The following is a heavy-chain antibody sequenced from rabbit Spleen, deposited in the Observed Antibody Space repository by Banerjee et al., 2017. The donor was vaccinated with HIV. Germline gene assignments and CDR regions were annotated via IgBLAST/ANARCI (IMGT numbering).Heavy chain of an antibody. Sequence: QEQLVESGGGLVQPEGSLTLTCTASGFDLSDFYYMYWVRQAPGKGLEWIGCIYTGGSGGIYYATWANGRFTVSKTSSTTVTLQMTSLTAADTATYFCGRSSYAGYAGYSYGTNLWGPGTLVTVS. J-gene: IGHJ4*01. CDR3: GRSSYAGYAGYSYGTNL. CDR2: IYTGGSGGI. D-gene: IGHD7-1*01. V-gene: IGHV1S45*01. CDR1: GFDLSDFYY.